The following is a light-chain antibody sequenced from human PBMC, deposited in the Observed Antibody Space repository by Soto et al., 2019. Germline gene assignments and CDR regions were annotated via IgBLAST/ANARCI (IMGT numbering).Light chain of an antibody. Sequence: QSALTQPASVSGSPGQSIAISCTGTSSDVGGYSYVSWYQQQPGKAPKLVISDVSNRPSGVSDRFSGSKSGNTASLTISGLQTEVEGEYYCASYTTSSTYVFGTGTKVTVL. CDR3: ASYTTSSTYV. V-gene: IGLV2-14*01. CDR1: SSDVGGYSY. J-gene: IGLJ1*01. CDR2: DVS.